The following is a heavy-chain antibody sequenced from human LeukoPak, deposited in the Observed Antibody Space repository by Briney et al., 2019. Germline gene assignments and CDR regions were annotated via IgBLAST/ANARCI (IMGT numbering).Heavy chain of an antibody. CDR2: ISWNSGSK. CDR1: GFTFDDYA. Sequence: GRSLRLSCAASGFTFDDYAMHWVRQAPGKGLEWVSGISWNSGSKGYADSVKGRFTISRDNAKNSLYLQMNSLRAEDTALYYCAKDNDYGGLHDAFDIWGQGTMVTVSS. CDR3: AKDNDYGGLHDAFDI. J-gene: IGHJ3*02. V-gene: IGHV3-9*01. D-gene: IGHD4-23*01.